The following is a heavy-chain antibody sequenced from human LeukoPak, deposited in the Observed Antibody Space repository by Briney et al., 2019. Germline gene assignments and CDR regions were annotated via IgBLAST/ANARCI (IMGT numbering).Heavy chain of an antibody. J-gene: IGHJ4*02. CDR2: IWRGGST. V-gene: IGHV4-30-2*01. CDR1: GASISSGDCS. Sequence: SETLSLTCTISGASISSGDCSWSWIRQPPERGLEWLGFIWRGGSTFYNPSLKSRVTITRDTSNSQVSLKLTSVTAADTAVYFCARAPSYSSSYGYIDSWGQGILVTVSS. CDR3: ARAPSYSSSYGYIDS. D-gene: IGHD6-6*01.